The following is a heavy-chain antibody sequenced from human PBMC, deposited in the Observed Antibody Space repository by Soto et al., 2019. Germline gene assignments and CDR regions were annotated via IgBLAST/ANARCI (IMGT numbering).Heavy chain of an antibody. V-gene: IGHV3-15*01. D-gene: IGHD3-10*01. CDR1: GFTLSSAW. CDR3: TTLRVTRGGDGY. CDR2: SKSKTDSGTT. J-gene: IGHJ4*02. Sequence: EVQLVESGGGLVKPGGSLRLSCAASGFTLSSAWMSWVRQAPGKGLEWVGRSKSKTDSGTTDYAAPVKGRFTSSRDDSETTLYLQMNSLKTEDTAVYYCTTLRVTRGGDGYWGQGTLVTVSS.